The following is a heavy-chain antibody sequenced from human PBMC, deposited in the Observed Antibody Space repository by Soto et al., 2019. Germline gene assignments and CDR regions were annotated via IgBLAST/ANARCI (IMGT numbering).Heavy chain of an antibody. CDR1: GFTFSSYS. CDR2: ISSSSSYI. J-gene: IGHJ4*02. D-gene: IGHD5-12*01. Sequence: GGSLRLSCAASGFTFSSYSMNWVRQAPGKGLEWVSSISSSSSYIYYADSVKGRFTIPRDNAKNSLYLQMNSLRAEDTAVYYCARRRVATISVYFDYWGQGTLVTVSS. V-gene: IGHV3-21*01. CDR3: ARRRVATISVYFDY.